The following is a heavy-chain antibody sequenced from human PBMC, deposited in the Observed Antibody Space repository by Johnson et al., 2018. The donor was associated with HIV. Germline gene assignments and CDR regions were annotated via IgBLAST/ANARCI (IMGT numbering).Heavy chain of an antibody. Sequence: VQLVESGGGVVQPGRSLRLSCAASGFTFSRYALHWVHQAPGKRLEWVSGVSWNGSRTHYADSVKGRFIISRDNSRNTLYLQMNSLRADDTAVYYCAKDLRCEDAFDIWGQGTMVTVSS. CDR2: VSWNGSRT. J-gene: IGHJ3*02. D-gene: IGHD2-21*01. CDR3: AKDLRCEDAFDI. CDR1: GFTFSRYA. V-gene: IGHV3-35*01.